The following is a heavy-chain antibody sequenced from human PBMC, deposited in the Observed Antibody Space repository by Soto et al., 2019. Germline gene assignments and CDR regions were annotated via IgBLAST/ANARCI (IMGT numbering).Heavy chain of an antibody. V-gene: IGHV5-51*01. D-gene: IGHD3-22*01. CDR3: ARRRYYYDDSGYDILDY. Sequence: PGESLKISCKGSGFTFTSYWIGWVRQMPGKGLEWMGIIYPGDSETRYSPSFQGQVTISADKSINTAYLQWSSLEASDSAMYYCARRRYYYDDSGYDILDYWGQGTLVTVSS. CDR1: GFTFTSYW. J-gene: IGHJ4*02. CDR2: IYPGDSET.